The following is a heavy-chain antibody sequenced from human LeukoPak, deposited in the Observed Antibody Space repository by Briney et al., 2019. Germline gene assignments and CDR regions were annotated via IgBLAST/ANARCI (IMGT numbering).Heavy chain of an antibody. CDR3: ATGYFNKWYSEYFQH. D-gene: IGHD2-15*01. CDR1: GYSFSGYY. CDR2: IIPNTGDT. J-gene: IGHJ1*01. Sequence: ASVKVSCKASGYSFSGYYMHWVRQAPGQGLEWLGWIIPNTGDTNYGQKFQGRVTMTRDTSISTAYMELSALTSDDTAVYYCATGYFNKWYSEYFQHWGQGTLVTVSS. V-gene: IGHV1-2*02.